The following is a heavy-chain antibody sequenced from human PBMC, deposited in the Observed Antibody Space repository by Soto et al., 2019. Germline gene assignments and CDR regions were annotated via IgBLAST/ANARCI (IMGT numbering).Heavy chain of an antibody. D-gene: IGHD6-19*01. V-gene: IGHV1-46*01. CDR3: ARVAVARAMDV. CDR1: GYTFTSYD. Sequence: QVQLVQSGAEVKKPGASVKLSCKASGYTFTSYDMHGVRQAPGQGLEWMGIINSSGSGGTTSYAQKFQGRVTMTRDTSTSTVDMELSSLRAEDTAGYYCARVAVARAMDVWGQGTTVTVSS. J-gene: IGHJ6*02. CDR2: INSSGSGGTT.